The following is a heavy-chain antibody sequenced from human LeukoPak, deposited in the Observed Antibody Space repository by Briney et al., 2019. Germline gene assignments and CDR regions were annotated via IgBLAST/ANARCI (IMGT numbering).Heavy chain of an antibody. J-gene: IGHJ4*02. CDR1: GFTFSNYW. V-gene: IGHV3-7*01. D-gene: IGHD3-3*01. Sequence: GGSLRLSCAASGFTFSNYWMSWVRQAPGKGLEWVANIKQDGSEKYYVDSVKGRFTISRDNAKNSLYLQMNSLRAEDTAVYYCARGDFWSGPGFDYWGQGSLVTVSS. CDR2: IKQDGSEK. CDR3: ARGDFWSGPGFDY.